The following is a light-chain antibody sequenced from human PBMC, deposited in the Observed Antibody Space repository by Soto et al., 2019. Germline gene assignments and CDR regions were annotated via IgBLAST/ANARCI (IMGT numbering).Light chain of an antibody. Sequence: SYELTQPPSGSVAPGQTARITCGGNNIGGKSLHWYQQKPGQAPVLVVYDDGDRPSGIPERFSGANSGNTATLTISRVEAGDEADYYCQVWDNNYDHDVFGTGTKVTVL. J-gene: IGLJ1*01. V-gene: IGLV3-21*02. CDR3: QVWDNNYDHDV. CDR1: NIGGKS. CDR2: DDG.